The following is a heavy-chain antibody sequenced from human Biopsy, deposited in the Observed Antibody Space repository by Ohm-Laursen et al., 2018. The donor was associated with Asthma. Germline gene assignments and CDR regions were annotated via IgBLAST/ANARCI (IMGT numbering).Heavy chain of an antibody. V-gene: IGHV3-30*18. Sequence: SLRLSCTASGFSFNSYGMHWVRQAPGKGLEWAAVMSFDGRQTYYADSVKGRFTISRDNSKNTLYLQMNSLRAEDTAVYYCAKGHGDYVFPYFQHWGQGTLVTVSS. CDR3: AKGHGDYVFPYFQH. CDR1: GFSFNSYG. D-gene: IGHD4-17*01. CDR2: MSFDGRQT. J-gene: IGHJ1*01.